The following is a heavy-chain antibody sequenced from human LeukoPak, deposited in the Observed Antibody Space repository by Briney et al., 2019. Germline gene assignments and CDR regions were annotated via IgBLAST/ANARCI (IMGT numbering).Heavy chain of an antibody. V-gene: IGHV4-39*01. CDR3: ARRMVAWSSSWYRVGWFDP. CDR2: IYYSGST. Sequence: PSETLSLTCTVSGGSISSSSYYWGWIRQPPGKGLEWIGSIYYSGSTYYNPSLKSRVTISVDTSKNQFSLKLSSVTAADTAVYYCARRMVAWSSSWYRVGWFDPWGQGTLVTVSS. CDR1: GGSISSSSYY. D-gene: IGHD6-13*01. J-gene: IGHJ5*02.